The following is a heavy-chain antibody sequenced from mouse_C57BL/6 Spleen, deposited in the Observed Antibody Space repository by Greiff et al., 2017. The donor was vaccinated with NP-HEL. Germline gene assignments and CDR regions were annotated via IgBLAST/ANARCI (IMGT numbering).Heavy chain of an antibody. CDR3: ANKESVGYRPWFAY. CDR2: ISGGGGNT. J-gene: IGHJ3*01. CDR1: GFTFSSYT. Sequence: EVQGVESGGGLVKPGGSLKLSCAASGFTFSSYTMSWVRQTPEKRLEWVATISGGGGNTYYPDSVKGRFTISRDNAKNTLYLQMSSLRSEDTALYYCANKESVGYRPWFAYWGQGTLVTVSA. D-gene: IGHD2-2*01. V-gene: IGHV5-9*01.